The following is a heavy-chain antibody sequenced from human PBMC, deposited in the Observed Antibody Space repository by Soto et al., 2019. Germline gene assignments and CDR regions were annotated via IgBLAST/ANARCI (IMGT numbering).Heavy chain of an antibody. J-gene: IGHJ4*02. Sequence: SLRLSCEASGFNFEDYDMHWVRQLPGGGLEWVSTIRWDSGAKAYGDPAKGRFSISRDNAKGFLYLEMNSLRPEDTALYYCVKLLPSGTHGDFHYWGQG. CDR2: IRWDSGAK. CDR3: VKLLPSGTHGDFHY. D-gene: IGHD3-10*01. CDR1: GFNFEDYD. V-gene: IGHV3-9*01.